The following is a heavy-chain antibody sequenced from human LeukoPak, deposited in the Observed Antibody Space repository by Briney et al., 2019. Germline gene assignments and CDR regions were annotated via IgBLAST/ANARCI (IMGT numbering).Heavy chain of an antibody. CDR3: ARHTGIVGATIGRRPGGPSKFDY. Sequence: PSETLSLTCAVYGGSFSGYYWSWIRQPPGKGLEWIGEINHSGSTNYNPSLKSRVTISVDTSKNQFSLKLSSVTAADTAVYYCARHTGIVGATIGRRPGGPSKFDYWGQGTLVTVSS. CDR1: GGSFSGYY. D-gene: IGHD1-26*01. CDR2: INHSGST. V-gene: IGHV4-34*01. J-gene: IGHJ4*02.